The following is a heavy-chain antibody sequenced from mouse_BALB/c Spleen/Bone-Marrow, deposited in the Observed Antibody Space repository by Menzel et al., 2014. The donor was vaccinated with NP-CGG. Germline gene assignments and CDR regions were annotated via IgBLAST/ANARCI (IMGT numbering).Heavy chain of an antibody. Sequence: EVQLQQSGGGLVQPGGSLKLSCAASGFDFSRYWMSWVRQAPEKGLQWIGEINPESNTINYTPSLKDKFIISRDNAKNTLYLQMSKVRSEDTALYCCARLGYYGWFAYWGQGTLVAVSA. V-gene: IGHV4-1*02. CDR3: ARLGYYGWFAY. CDR2: INPESNTI. D-gene: IGHD2-3*01. J-gene: IGHJ3*01. CDR1: GFDFSRYW.